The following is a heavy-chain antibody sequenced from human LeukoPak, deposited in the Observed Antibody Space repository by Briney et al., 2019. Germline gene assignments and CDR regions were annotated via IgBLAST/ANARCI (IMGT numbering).Heavy chain of an antibody. CDR1: GFTFSSYW. D-gene: IGHD3-22*01. CDR3: ARLDYGSSGSYEGFDY. V-gene: IGHV3-74*01. J-gene: IGHJ4*02. Sequence: GGSLRLSCAASGFTFSSYWMHWVRQAPGKGLVWVSRINSDGSSTSYADSVKGRFTISRDNDKNTLYLQMNSLRAEDTAVYYCARLDYGSSGSYEGFDYWGQGTLVTVSS. CDR2: INSDGSST.